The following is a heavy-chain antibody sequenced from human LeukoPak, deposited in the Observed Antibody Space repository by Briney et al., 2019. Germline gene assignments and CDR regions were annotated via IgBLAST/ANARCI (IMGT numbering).Heavy chain of an antibody. CDR3: ARVSGALRYFDWSRTYAFDI. J-gene: IGHJ3*02. CDR2: ISSSGGTI. CDR1: GFTFSDYH. V-gene: IGHV3-11*01. D-gene: IGHD3-9*01. Sequence: GGSLRLSCAASGFTFSDYHMSWIRQVPGKGLEWVSYISSSGGTISYADSVKGRFTISRDNAKNSLYLQMNDLRVEDTAVYYCARVSGALRYFDWSRTYAFDIWGQGTMVTVSS.